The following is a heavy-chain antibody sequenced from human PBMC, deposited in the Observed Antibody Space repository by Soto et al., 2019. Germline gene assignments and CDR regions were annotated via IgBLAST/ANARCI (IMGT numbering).Heavy chain of an antibody. CDR1: GYTFTGYY. CDR3: ARDPRDIVLVPAAIKGGWFDP. V-gene: IGHV1-2*04. CDR2: INPNSGGT. J-gene: IGHJ5*02. D-gene: IGHD2-2*01. Sequence: ASVKVSCKASGYTFTGYYMHWVRQAPGQGLEWMGWINPNSGGTNYAQKFQGWVAMTRDTSISTAYMELSRLRSDDTAVYYCARDPRDIVLVPAAIKGGWFDPWGQGTLVTVS.